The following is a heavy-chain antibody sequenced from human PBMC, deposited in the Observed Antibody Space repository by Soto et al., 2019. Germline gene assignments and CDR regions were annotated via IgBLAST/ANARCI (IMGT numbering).Heavy chain of an antibody. CDR3: ARESVRRIKDIVIWTHYYASLDV. D-gene: IGHD3-16*02. V-gene: IGHV1-69*06. J-gene: IGHJ6*02. Sequence: QVQLAQSVAEVKKPGSSVQVSCKASGGTFANYAITWVRQAPGQGLEWLGGIIPILDRTNFADKLEGRVTITSDKSTGTVYTTLGSLTSEDTAVYYCARESVRRIKDIVIWTHYYASLDVWGPGTGVTVPS. CDR1: GGTFANYA. CDR2: IIPILDRT.